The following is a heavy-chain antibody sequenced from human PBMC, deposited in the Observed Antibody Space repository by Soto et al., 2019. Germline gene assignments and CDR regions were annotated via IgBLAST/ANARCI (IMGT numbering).Heavy chain of an antibody. Sequence: QVQLVQSGPEVKQPGASVKVSCKASGYTFTSLGISWVRQAPGQGLEWMGWISAYNGNTNYVQKFQGRVTMTTDTSTSTAYMELRSLRSDDTAVYYCARDGGAAIVGNFDYWGQGTLVTVSS. CDR2: ISAYNGNT. CDR1: GYTFTSLG. CDR3: ARDGGAAIVGNFDY. J-gene: IGHJ4*02. D-gene: IGHD2-2*02. V-gene: IGHV1-18*01.